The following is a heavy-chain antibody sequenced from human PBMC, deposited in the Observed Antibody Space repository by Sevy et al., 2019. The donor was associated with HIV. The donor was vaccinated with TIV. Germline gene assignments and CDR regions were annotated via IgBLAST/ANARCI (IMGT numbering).Heavy chain of an antibody. CDR2: IKSETYSGTT. CDR1: GFTFTNAW. Sequence: GGSLRLSCAASGFTFTNAWMNWVRQVPGKGLEWVGRIKSETYSGTTDYAAPVKGRITISRDDSENTLYLQTNSIKTEDTAVYYCATDIGLQWELFWACFFDSWGQGTLVTVSS. D-gene: IGHD3-3*01. CDR3: ATDIGLQWELFWACFFDS. V-gene: IGHV3-15*07. J-gene: IGHJ4*02.